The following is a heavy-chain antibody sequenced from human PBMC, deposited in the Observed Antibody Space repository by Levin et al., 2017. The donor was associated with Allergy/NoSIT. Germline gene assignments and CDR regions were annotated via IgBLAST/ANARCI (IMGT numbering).Heavy chain of an antibody. CDR1: GFTFSSYW. CDR3: ARDLKLWSRRSYWYFDL. Sequence: GESLKISCAASGFTFSSYWMSWVRQAPGKGLEWVANIKQDGSEKYYVDSVKGRFTISRDNAKNSLYLQMNSLRAEDTAVYYCARDLKLWSRRSYWYFDLWGRGTLVTVSS. V-gene: IGHV3-7*04. J-gene: IGHJ2*01. D-gene: IGHD5-18*01. CDR2: IKQDGSEK.